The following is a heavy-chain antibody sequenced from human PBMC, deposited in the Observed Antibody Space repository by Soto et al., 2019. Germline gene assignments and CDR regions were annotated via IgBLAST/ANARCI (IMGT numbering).Heavy chain of an antibody. CDR1: GFTFSSYG. CDR3: ARNSDLEWPPYYYYYGMDV. Sequence: GGSLRLSCAASGFTFSSYGMHWVRQAPGKGLEWVAVIWYDGSNKYYADSVKGRFTISRDNSKNTLYLQMNSLRAEDTAVYYCARNSDLEWPPYYYYYGMDVWGQGTTVTVSS. D-gene: IGHD3-3*01. CDR2: IWYDGSNK. J-gene: IGHJ6*02. V-gene: IGHV3-33*01.